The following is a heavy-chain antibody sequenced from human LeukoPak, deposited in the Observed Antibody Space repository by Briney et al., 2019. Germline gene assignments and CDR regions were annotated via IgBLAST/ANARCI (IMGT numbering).Heavy chain of an antibody. V-gene: IGHV4-34*01. CDR2: INHSGST. Sequence: SETLSLTCAVYGGSFSGYYWSWIRQPPGKGLEWIGEINHSGSTNYNPSLKSRVTISVDTSKNQFSLMLSSVTAADTAVYYCARQVGSYDILTGYYSTLIRTNSWGQGTLVTVSS. J-gene: IGHJ5*02. CDR1: GGSFSGYY. CDR3: ARQVGSYDILTGYYSTLIRTNS. D-gene: IGHD3-9*01.